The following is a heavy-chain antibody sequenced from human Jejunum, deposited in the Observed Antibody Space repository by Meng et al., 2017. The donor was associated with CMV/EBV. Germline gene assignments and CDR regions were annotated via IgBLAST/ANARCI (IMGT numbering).Heavy chain of an antibody. CDR3: VRDSSGKPS. CDR2: ISSGSTYI. CDR1: GFTCSSYS. Sequence: SCVVSGFTCSSYSMSWVRQAPGKGPGWVSFISSGSTYIYYADSVKGRFTISRDDAKNSLYLQMNSLRAEDTAIYYCVRDSSGKPSWGQGTLVTVSS. D-gene: IGHD1-26*01. V-gene: IGHV3-21*01. J-gene: IGHJ4*02.